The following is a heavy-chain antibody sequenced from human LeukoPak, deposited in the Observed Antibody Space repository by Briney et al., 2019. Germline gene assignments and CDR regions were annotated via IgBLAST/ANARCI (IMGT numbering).Heavy chain of an antibody. CDR1: GGTFSSYA. V-gene: IGHV1-69*05. D-gene: IGHD5-24*01. CDR3: ARVRRDGHNPYYYYMDV. J-gene: IGHJ6*03. CDR2: IIPIFGTA. Sequence: SVKVSCKASGGTFSSYAISWVRQAPGQGLEWMGGIIPIFGTANYAQKFQGRVTITTDESTSTAYMELSSLRSEDTAVYYCARVRRDGHNPYYYYMDVWGKGTTVTVSS.